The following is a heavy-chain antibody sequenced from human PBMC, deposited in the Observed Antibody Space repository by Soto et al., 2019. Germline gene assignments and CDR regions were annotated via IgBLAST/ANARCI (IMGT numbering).Heavy chain of an antibody. CDR1: GGSFSSHA. Sequence: SVKVSCKASGGSFSSHAFSCVRQAPGQGLEWMGGIIPIFDTTNYARKFQGRVTITADESTSTPYMKPSSHTSDDTAVYYSARGAFGNYLVHCDYWGRGTLVTVSS. J-gene: IGHJ4*02. D-gene: IGHD4-4*01. V-gene: IGHV1-69*13. CDR2: IIPIFDTT. CDR3: ARGAFGNYLVHCDY.